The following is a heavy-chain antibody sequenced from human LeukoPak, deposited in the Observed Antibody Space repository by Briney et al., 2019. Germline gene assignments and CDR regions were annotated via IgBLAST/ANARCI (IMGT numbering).Heavy chain of an antibody. V-gene: IGHV3-21*01. CDR3: ARLDMAVEEVDY. J-gene: IGHJ4*02. CDR1: GFTFSSYS. D-gene: IGHD6-19*01. CDR2: ISSSSSYI. Sequence: PGGSLRLSCAASGFTFSSYSMNWVHQAPGKGLEWVSSISSSSSYIYYADSVKGRFTISRDNAKNTLYLQMNSLRAEDTAVYYCARLDMAVEEVDYWGQGTLVTVSS.